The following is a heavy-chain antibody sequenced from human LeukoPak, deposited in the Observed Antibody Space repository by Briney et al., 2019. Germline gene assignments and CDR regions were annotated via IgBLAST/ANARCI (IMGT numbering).Heavy chain of an antibody. D-gene: IGHD2-2*01. CDR2: ISAYNGNT. CDR3: ARSIVVVPAAIPYYYGMDV. V-gene: IGHV1-18*01. J-gene: IGHJ6*02. Sequence: ASVKVSCKASGYTFTSYGISWVRQAPGQGLEWMGWISAYNGNTNYAQKLQGRVTMTTDTSTSTAYMELRSLGSDDTAVYYCARSIVVVPAAIPYYYGMDVWGQGTTVTVSS. CDR1: GYTFTSYG.